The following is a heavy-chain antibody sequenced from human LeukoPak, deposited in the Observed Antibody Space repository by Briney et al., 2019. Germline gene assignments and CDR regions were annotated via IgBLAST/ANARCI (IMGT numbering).Heavy chain of an antibody. V-gene: IGHV3-11*01. J-gene: IGHJ5*02. CDR3: ARDSRSFDSSGYYYPGWFDP. CDR1: GFTFSDYY. Sequence: GGSLRLSCAASGFTFSDYYMSWIRQAPGKGLEWVSYISSSGSTIYYADSVKGRFTVSRDNSKNTLYLHMNNLRVEDTAVYYCARDSRSFDSSGYYYPGWFDPWGQGTLVTVSS. D-gene: IGHD3-22*01. CDR2: ISSSGSTI.